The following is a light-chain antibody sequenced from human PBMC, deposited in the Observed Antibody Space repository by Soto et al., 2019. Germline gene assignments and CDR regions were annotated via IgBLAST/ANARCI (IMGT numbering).Light chain of an antibody. CDR3: AAWDDSLNAWA. Sequence: QSVLTQPPSASGTPGQRVSITCSGSSSNIGRNTVKWYRQLPGTAPKLLIVSSDHRPSGVPDRCSGSPSGTSASLAISGLLSADEADYICAAWDDSLNAWAFGGGTKLTVL. CDR2: SSD. V-gene: IGLV1-44*01. J-gene: IGLJ3*02. CDR1: SSNIGRNT.